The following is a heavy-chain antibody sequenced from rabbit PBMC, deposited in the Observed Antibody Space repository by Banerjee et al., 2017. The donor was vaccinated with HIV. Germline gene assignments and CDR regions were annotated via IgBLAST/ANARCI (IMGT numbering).Heavy chain of an antibody. CDR3: ARDVVGISPFNL. V-gene: IGHV1S40*01. CDR2: IDAGSSGST. D-gene: IGHD8-1*01. Sequence: QSLEESGGDLVKPGASLTLTCTASGFSFSSSYWICWVRQAPGKGLEWITCIDAGSSGSTYYASWAKGRFTISKTSSTTVTLQMTSLTAADTATYFCARDVVGISPFNLWGQGTLVTVS. J-gene: IGHJ4*01. CDR1: GFSFSSSYW.